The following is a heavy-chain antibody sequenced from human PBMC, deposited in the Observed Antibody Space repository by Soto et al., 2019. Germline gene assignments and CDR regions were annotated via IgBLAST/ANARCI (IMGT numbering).Heavy chain of an antibody. CDR1: GFTFSSYG. D-gene: IGHD3-9*01. V-gene: IGHV3-30*18. CDR3: AKDRLGLRYFDWLALRTGIFDY. CDR2: ISYDGSNK. Sequence: GGSLRLSCAASGFTFSSYGMHWVRQAPGKGLEWVAVISYDGSNKYYADSVKGRFTISRDNSKNTLYLQMNSLRAEDTAVYYCAKDRLGLRYFDWLALRTGIFDYWGQGTLVTVSS. J-gene: IGHJ4*02.